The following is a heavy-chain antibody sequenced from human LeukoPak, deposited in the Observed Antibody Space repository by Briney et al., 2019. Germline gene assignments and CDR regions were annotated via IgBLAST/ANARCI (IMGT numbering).Heavy chain of an antibody. Sequence: SETLSLTCTVSGVSIVRHYWIWIRQPPGKGLEWIGHISYSGSTNYNPSLKSRVTISVDASKNQVSLRLSSVTAADTAVYYCARDGEGDEGWDHWGQGTLVTVSS. V-gene: IGHV4-59*11. CDR2: ISYSGST. CDR1: GVSIVRHY. CDR3: ARDGEGDEGWDH. D-gene: IGHD7-27*01. J-gene: IGHJ4*02.